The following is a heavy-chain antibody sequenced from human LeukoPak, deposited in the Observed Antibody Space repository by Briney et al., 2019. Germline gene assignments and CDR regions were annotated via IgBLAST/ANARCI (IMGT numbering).Heavy chain of an antibody. CDR1: GFTFGSYG. CDR2: ISYDGSNK. V-gene: IGHV3-30*18. Sequence: PGRSLRLSCAASGFTFGSYGMHWVRQAPGKGLEWVAVISYDGSNKYYADSVKGRFTISRDNSKNTLYLQMNSLRAEDTAVYYCAKDRGSGIGTGPFDYWGQGTLVTVSS. CDR3: AKDRGSGIGTGPFDY. D-gene: IGHD3-10*01. J-gene: IGHJ4*02.